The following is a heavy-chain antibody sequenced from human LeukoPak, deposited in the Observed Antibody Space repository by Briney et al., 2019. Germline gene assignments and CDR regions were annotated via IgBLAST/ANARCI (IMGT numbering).Heavy chain of an antibody. CDR1: GFTFTSSA. CDR2: IVVGSGNT. D-gene: IGHD1/OR15-1a*01. V-gene: IGHV1-58*02. Sequence: AXVKVSCKASGFTFTSSAMQWVRQARGQRLEWIGWIVVGSGNTNYAQKFQERVTITRDMSTSTAYMELSSLRSEDTAVYYCARAYLGRNTPFDYWGQGTLVTVSS. CDR3: ARAYLGRNTPFDY. J-gene: IGHJ4*02.